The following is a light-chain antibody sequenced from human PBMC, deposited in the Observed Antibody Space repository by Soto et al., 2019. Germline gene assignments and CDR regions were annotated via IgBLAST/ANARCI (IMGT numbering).Light chain of an antibody. V-gene: IGKV3-20*01. CDR1: QSVSSSY. Sequence: EIVLTQSPGTLSLSPGERATLSCRASQSVSSSYLAWYQQKPGQAPRLLIYGASRWATGIPDRFSGSGSGTDFTITISRLEAEDFAVYYCQQYDSSPKTFGQGTKVEIK. CDR3: QQYDSSPKT. CDR2: GAS. J-gene: IGKJ1*01.